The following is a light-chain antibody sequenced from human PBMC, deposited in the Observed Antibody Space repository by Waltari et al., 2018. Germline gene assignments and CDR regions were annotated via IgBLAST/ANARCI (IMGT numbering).Light chain of an antibody. Sequence: QSVLTQSASVSGSPGQSVTFSCTGTTSDVGHYDLVSWYQQRPGEAPKLMVYEVNKRPSRVSSRFSGSKSGNTASLTISGLQAEDEGDYYCSSFAGSGRVVFGGGTKVTVL. V-gene: IGLV2-23*02. CDR2: EVN. J-gene: IGLJ3*02. CDR3: SSFAGSGRVV. CDR1: TSDVGHYDL.